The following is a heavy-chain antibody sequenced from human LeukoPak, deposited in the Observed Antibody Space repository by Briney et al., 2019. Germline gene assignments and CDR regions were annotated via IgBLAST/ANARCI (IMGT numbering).Heavy chain of an antibody. CDR1: GFTFSDYY. D-gene: IGHD1-26*01. CDR2: ISGSGSTI. Sequence: GGSLRLSCAASGFTFSDYYMSWIRQAPGKGLEWVSYISGSGSTIYYADSVKGRFTISRDNAKNSLYLQMNSLRGEDTAVYYCARDSSGSYYFYWGQGTLVTVSS. V-gene: IGHV3-11*04. J-gene: IGHJ4*02. CDR3: ARDSSGSYYFY.